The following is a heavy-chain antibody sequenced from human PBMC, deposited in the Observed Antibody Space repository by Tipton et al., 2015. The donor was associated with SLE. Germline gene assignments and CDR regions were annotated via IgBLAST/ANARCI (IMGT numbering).Heavy chain of an antibody. V-gene: IGHV4-39*07. D-gene: IGHD3-22*01. J-gene: IGHJ5*02. CDR1: GGALRNSPYY. Sequence: LSLTCHVAGGALRNSPYYWAWIRQPPGKRLEWIGSVFDTGYTAYNPSLEGRMSISVDTSNNEFSLKLTSATAADTAVYYCASRYFYDSSRFTWGQGTLVTVSS. CDR2: VFDTGYT. CDR3: ASRYFYDSSRFT.